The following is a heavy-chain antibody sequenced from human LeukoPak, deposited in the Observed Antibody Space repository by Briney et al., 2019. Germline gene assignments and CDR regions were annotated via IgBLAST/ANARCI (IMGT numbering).Heavy chain of an antibody. J-gene: IGHJ4*02. V-gene: IGHV3-7*03. D-gene: IGHD3-22*01. CDR2: IKQDGSEK. CDR1: GFTFSSYW. Sequence: GGSLRLSCAASGFTFSSYWMSWVRQAPGKGLEWVANIKQDGSEKYYVDSVKGRFTISRDNAKNSLYLQMNSLRAEDTAVYYCARDPYYYDSSGYSPWGQGTLVTVSS. CDR3: ARDPYYYDSSGYSP.